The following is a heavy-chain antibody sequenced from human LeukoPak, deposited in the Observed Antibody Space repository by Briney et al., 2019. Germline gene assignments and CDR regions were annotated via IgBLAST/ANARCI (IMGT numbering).Heavy chain of an antibody. Sequence: ASVTVSCKASGYTFTSYGISWVRQAPGQGLEWMGWISAYNGNTNYAQKLQGRDTMTTDTSTSTAYMELRSLRSDDTAVYYCARTTGSSGIAAAGGSWFDPWDQGTLVTVSS. CDR1: GYTFTSYG. CDR2: ISAYNGNT. J-gene: IGHJ5*02. V-gene: IGHV1-18*01. CDR3: ARTTGSSGIAAAGGSWFDP. D-gene: IGHD6-13*01.